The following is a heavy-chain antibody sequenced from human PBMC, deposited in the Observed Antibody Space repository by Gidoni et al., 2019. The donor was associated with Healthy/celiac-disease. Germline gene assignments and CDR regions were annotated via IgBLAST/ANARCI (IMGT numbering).Heavy chain of an antibody. Sequence: EVQLVESGGGLIQPGGSLTLSCAASGFTVSSNNMSWVRQAPGKGLEWVSVIYSGGSTYYADSVKSRFTISRDNSKNTLYLQMNSLRAEDTAVYYCARVYYDSSGYFDYWGQGTLVTVSS. CDR2: IYSGGST. D-gene: IGHD3-22*01. CDR1: GFTVSSNN. CDR3: ARVYYDSSGYFDY. J-gene: IGHJ4*02. V-gene: IGHV3-53*01.